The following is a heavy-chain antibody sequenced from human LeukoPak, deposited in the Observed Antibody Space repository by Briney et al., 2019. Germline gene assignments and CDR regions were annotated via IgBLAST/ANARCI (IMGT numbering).Heavy chain of an antibody. CDR2: IYYSGST. CDR3: ARRTGHYDTNWFDP. Sequence: KPSETLSLTCTVSGGSISSYYWSWIRQPPGKGLEWIGYIYYSGSTNYNPSLKSRVTISVDTSKNQFSLKLSSVTAADTAVYYCARRTGHYDTNWFDPWGQGTLVTVSS. D-gene: IGHD3-22*01. CDR1: GGSISSYY. J-gene: IGHJ5*02. V-gene: IGHV4-59*08.